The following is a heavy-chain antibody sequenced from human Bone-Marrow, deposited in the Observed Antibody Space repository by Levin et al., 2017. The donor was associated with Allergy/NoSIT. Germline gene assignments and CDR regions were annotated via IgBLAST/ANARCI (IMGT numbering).Heavy chain of an antibody. D-gene: IGHD6-13*01. V-gene: IGHV3-23*01. Sequence: GRFTISRDVSKDTVFLQMNSLRAEDTAIYYCATGIEAAGTFDHWGQGTLVSVSS. J-gene: IGHJ4*02. CDR3: ATGIEAAGTFDH.